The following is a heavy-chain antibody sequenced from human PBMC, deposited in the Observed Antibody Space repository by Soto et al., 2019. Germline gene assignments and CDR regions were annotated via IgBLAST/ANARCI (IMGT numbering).Heavy chain of an antibody. Sequence: ASETLSLTCAVSGGSFSGYYWSWIRQPPGKGLEWIGEINHSGSTNYNPSLKSRVTISVDTSKNQFSLKLSSVTAAATAVSYCARNLRIAVAGTYFDYWGQGTLVTVSS. CDR1: GGSFSGYY. CDR2: INHSGST. CDR3: ARNLRIAVAGTYFDY. V-gene: IGHV4-34*01. J-gene: IGHJ4*02. D-gene: IGHD6-19*01.